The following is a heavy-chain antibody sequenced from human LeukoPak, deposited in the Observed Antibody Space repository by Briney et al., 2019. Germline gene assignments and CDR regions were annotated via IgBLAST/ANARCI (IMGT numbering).Heavy chain of an antibody. J-gene: IGHJ3*02. Sequence: GASVKVSCKASGGTFSSYAISWVRQAPGQGLEWMGRIIPIFGIANYAQKFQGRVTITADKSTSTAYMELSSLRSEDTAVYYCARKEGLNSSSWSDAFDIWGQGTMVTVSS. CDR3: ARKEGLNSSSWSDAFDI. CDR1: GGTFSSYA. V-gene: IGHV1-69*04. D-gene: IGHD6-13*01. CDR2: IIPIFGIA.